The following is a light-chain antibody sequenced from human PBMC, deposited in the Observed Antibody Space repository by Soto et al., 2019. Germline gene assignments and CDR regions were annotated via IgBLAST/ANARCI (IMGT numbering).Light chain of an antibody. V-gene: IGKV3-20*01. J-gene: IGKJ4*01. CDR3: QQYGSSPLT. CDR1: QSVSSSS. CDR2: GAS. Sequence: EIVLTQSPGTLSLSPGEGATLSCRASQSVSSSSLAWYQQKVGQAPRLLIYGASSRATGIPDRFSGSGSGTDFTLTISRLEPEDFAVYFCQQYGSSPLTFGRGTKVEIK.